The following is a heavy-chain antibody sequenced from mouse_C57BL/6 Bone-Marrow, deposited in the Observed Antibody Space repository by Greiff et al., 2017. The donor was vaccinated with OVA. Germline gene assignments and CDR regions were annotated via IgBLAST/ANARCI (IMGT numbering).Heavy chain of an antibody. J-gene: IGHJ2*01. CDR3: GRWGLRRDY. CDR2: IDPSDSYT. Sequence: QVQLQQPGAELVMPGASVKLSCKASGYSFTSYWMHWVKQRPGQGLEWIGEIDPSDSYTNYNQKFKGKSTLTVDKSSSTAYMQLSSLTTEDAAVDYCGRWGLRRDYWGQGTTLTVSS. V-gene: IGHV1-69*01. CDR1: GYSFTSYW. D-gene: IGHD2-4*01.